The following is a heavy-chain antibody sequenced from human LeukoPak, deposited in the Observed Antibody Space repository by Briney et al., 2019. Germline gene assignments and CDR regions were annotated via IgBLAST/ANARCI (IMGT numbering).Heavy chain of an antibody. CDR3: AKDDRWLQYND. CDR1: GFTFSTHG. V-gene: IGHV3-23*01. Sequence: PGGSLRLSCSAPGFTFSTHGMNWVRQAPGRGLEWVSGIRGNGITTYYADSVKGRFTISRDNSKNTVYLQMNSLRAEDTAIYYCAKDDRWLQYNDWGQGTLVTVSS. CDR2: IRGNGITT. J-gene: IGHJ4*02. D-gene: IGHD5-24*01.